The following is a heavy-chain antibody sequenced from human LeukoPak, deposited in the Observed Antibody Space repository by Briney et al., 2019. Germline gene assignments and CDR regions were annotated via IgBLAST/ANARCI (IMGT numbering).Heavy chain of an antibody. D-gene: IGHD6-13*01. CDR2: ISSSSSTI. J-gene: IGHJ4*02. CDR3: ARDAGIAAAGPSYDY. CDR1: GFTFSSYE. V-gene: IGHV3-48*03. Sequence: GGSLRLSCAASGFTFSSYEMNWVRQAPGKGLEWVSYISSSSSTIYYADSVKGRFTISRDNAKNSLYLQMNSLRAEDTAVYYCARDAGIAAAGPSYDYWGQGTLVTVSS.